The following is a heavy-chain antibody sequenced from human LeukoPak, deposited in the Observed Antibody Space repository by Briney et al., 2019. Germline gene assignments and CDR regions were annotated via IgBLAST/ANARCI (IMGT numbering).Heavy chain of an antibody. CDR1: GFTFSGSA. CDR3: AKAPPPRGRVYYYMDV. Sequence: GGSLRLSCVASGFTFSGSAMSWVRQAPGKGLEWVSSISGSGGYTYFADSVKGRFTISRDNSKNTLYVQMNSLRAEDTAIYYCAKAPPPRGRVYYYMDVWGKGTTVTVSS. J-gene: IGHJ6*03. V-gene: IGHV3-23*01. D-gene: IGHD1-1*01. CDR2: ISGSGGYT.